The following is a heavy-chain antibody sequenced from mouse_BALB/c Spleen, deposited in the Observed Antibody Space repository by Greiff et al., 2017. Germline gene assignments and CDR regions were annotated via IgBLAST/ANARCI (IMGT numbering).Heavy chain of an antibody. CDR1: GYSITSDYA. D-gene: IGHD3-3*01. Sequence: ESGPGLVKPSQSLSLTCTVTGYSITSDYAWNWIRQFPGNKLEWMGYISYSGSTSYNPSLKSRISITRDTSKNQFFLQLNSVTTEDTATYYCARGAGNAYWGQGTLVTVSA. V-gene: IGHV3-2*02. CDR3: ARGAGNAY. J-gene: IGHJ3*01. CDR2: ISYSGST.